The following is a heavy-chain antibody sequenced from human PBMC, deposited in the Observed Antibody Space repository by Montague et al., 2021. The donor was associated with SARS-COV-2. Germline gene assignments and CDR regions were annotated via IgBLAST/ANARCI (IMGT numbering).Heavy chain of an antibody. CDR3: VKFGDCTGGSCYGFFDY. D-gene: IGHD2-15*01. Sequence: SLRLSCAASGFSFSSFVMSWVRQSPGKGLEWVSAITGHGSDTYYADSVXGRFTISRDNSKNTLYLQMNGLRDDDTAVYYCVKFGDCTGGSCYGFFDYWGQGALVTVSS. CDR2: ITGHGSDT. V-gene: IGHV3-23*01. CDR1: GFSFSSFV. J-gene: IGHJ4*02.